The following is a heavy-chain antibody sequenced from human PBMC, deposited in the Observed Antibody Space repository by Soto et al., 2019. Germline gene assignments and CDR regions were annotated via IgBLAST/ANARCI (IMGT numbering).Heavy chain of an antibody. CDR2: ISYDGSNK. CDR1: GFTFSSYA. CDR3: ARDGSSSWRAEYFQH. V-gene: IGHV3-30-3*01. D-gene: IGHD6-13*01. Sequence: GGSLRLSCAASGFTFSSYAMHWVRQAPGKGLEWVAVISYDGSNKYYADSVKGRFTISRDNSKNTLYLQMNSLRAEDTAVYYYARDGSSSWRAEYFQHWGQGTLVIVSS. J-gene: IGHJ1*01.